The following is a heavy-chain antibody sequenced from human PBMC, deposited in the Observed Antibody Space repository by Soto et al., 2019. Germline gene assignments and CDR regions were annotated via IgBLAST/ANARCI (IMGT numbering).Heavy chain of an antibody. V-gene: IGHV5-10-1*01. CDR2: IDPSASYT. Sequence: GESLKISCKGSGYSFTSYWISWVRQMPGKGLEWMGRIDPSASYTNYSPSFQGHVTISADKSISTAYLQWSSLKASDTAMYYCARHVMGGSGSYYYGMDGWGQGTTVTVSS. D-gene: IGHD3-10*01. CDR1: GYSFTSYW. J-gene: IGHJ6*02. CDR3: ARHVMGGSGSYYYGMDG.